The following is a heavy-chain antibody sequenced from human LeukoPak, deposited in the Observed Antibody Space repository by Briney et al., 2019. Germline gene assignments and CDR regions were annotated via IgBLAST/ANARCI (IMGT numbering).Heavy chain of an antibody. Sequence: SETLSLTCAVSGGSISSGGYSWSWIRQPPGKGLEWIGEINHSGSTNYNPSLKSRVTISVDTSKNQFSLKLSSVTAADTAVYYCARGIVYSSSWYLWSDETVNNWFDPWGQGTLVTVSS. D-gene: IGHD6-13*01. CDR3: ARGIVYSSSWYLWSDETVNNWFDP. CDR1: GGSISSGGYS. J-gene: IGHJ5*02. CDR2: INHSGST. V-gene: IGHV4-34*01.